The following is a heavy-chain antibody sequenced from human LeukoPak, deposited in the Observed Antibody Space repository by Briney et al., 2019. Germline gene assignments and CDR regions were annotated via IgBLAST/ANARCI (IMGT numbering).Heavy chain of an antibody. CDR3: ARDGRYCIITSCYGYYGMDV. V-gene: IGHV3-53*04. D-gene: IGHD2-2*01. CDR1: GFTVSSNY. Sequence: GGSLRLSCAASGFTVSSNYMSWVCQAPGKGLEWVSVIYSGGSTYYADSVKGRFTISRQNSKNTVDLQMNSLRPEDTAVYYCARDGRYCIITSCYGYYGMDVWGQGTTVTVSS. J-gene: IGHJ6*02. CDR2: IYSGGST.